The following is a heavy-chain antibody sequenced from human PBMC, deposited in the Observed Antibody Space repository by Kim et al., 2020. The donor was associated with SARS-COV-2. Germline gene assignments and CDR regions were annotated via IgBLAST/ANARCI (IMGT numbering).Heavy chain of an antibody. J-gene: IGHJ4*02. CDR2: IYHSGNT. CDR1: GASITSGDYS. D-gene: IGHD3-10*01. CDR3: ARDFGSGSYRFDY. Sequence: SETLSLTCAVSGASITSGDYSWSWIRQPSGRGLEWIGYIYHSGNTVYNPSFKSRVTMSLDRSNNQFSLKLTSMTAADTAVYYCARDFGSGSYRFDYWGQGTLGTVSS. V-gene: IGHV4-30-2*01.